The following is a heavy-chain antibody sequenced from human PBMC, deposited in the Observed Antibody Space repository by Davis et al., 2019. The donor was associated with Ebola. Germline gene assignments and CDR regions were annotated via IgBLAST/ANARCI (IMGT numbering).Heavy chain of an antibody. CDR2: MSRSGSAI. D-gene: IGHD6-13*01. CDR3: ATVGFEGSSWSLGWFDP. V-gene: IGHV3-11*01. CDR1: GISFSDKY. J-gene: IGHJ5*02. Sequence: PGGSLRLSCAASGISFSDKYVIWIRQAPGKGLEWIAYMSRSGSAIYYAGSVEGRFTISRDHAKNSVYLQMNSLRLDDTAVYYCATVGFEGSSWSLGWFDPWGQGTLVTVSS.